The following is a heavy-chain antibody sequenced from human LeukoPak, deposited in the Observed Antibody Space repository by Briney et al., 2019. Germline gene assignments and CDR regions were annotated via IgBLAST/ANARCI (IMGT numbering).Heavy chain of an antibody. V-gene: IGHV1-18*01. Sequence: ASVKVSCKASGYTFTGFGISWVRQAPAQGLEWMGWISVYTGNRKYAQKFQGRVSMTTDTSTNTAYMELGSLGSDDTAVYYCARTPPVFAVITLDFWGQGTTVTLSS. CDR3: ARTPPVFAVITLDF. J-gene: IGHJ6*02. D-gene: IGHD3-3*01. CDR2: ISVYTGNR. CDR1: GYTFTGFG.